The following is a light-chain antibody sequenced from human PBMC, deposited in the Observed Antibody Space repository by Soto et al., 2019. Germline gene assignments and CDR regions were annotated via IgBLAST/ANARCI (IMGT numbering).Light chain of an antibody. CDR2: RNN. V-gene: IGLV1-47*01. J-gene: IGLJ1*01. Sequence: QSVLTQPPSASGTPGQRVTISCSGSSSNIGSNYVYWYQQLPGTAPKLLIYRNNQRPSGVPDRFYGSKSGTSASLAISGLRSEDEADYYCAAWDDSLSGRVFGTGTKLTVL. CDR3: AAWDDSLSGRV. CDR1: SSNIGSNY.